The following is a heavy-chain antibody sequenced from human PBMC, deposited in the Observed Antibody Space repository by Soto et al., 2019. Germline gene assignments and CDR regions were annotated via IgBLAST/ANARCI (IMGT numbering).Heavy chain of an antibody. D-gene: IGHD2-2*01. CDR3: ARADIVVVPAAQIDFDY. CDR1: GGSFSGYY. J-gene: IGHJ4*02. V-gene: IGHV4-34*01. CDR2: INHSGST. Sequence: QVQLQQWGAGLLKPSETLSLTCAVYGGSFSGYYWSWIRQPPGKGLEWIGEINHSGSTNYNPSLKSRVTISVDTSKNQFSLKLSSVTAADTAVYYCARADIVVVPAAQIDFDYWGQRTLVTVSS.